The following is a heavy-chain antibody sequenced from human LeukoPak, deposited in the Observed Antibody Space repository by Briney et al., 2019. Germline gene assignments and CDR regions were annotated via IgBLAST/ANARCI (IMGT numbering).Heavy chain of an antibody. CDR2: FYPEDGET. D-gene: IGHD1-26*01. CDR1: GYTLTELS. J-gene: IGHJ4*02. V-gene: IGHV1-24*01. CDR3: ATYQPSIVGAAPFDY. Sequence: PEASVKVSCKVSGYTLTELSMHWVRQAPGKGLEWMGGFYPEDGETIYAQKFQGRVTMTEDTSTDTAYMELSSLRSEDTAVYYCATYQPSIVGAAPFDYWGQGTLVTVSS.